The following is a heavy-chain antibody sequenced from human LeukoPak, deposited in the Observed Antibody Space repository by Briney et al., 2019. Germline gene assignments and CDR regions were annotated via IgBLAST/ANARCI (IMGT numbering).Heavy chain of an antibody. CDR1: GASISSGDYS. V-gene: IGHV4-30-2*01. CDR2: IYHSGSI. J-gene: IGHJ4*02. D-gene: IGHD3-10*01. Sequence: PSETLSLTCAVSGASISSGDYSWSWIRQPPGKGLEWIGYIYHSGSITYNPSLKSRLTISLDRSKNQISLKVNSVTAADTAVYYCAADYTSRSYRFDHWGQGTLVTVSS. CDR3: AADYTSRSYRFDH.